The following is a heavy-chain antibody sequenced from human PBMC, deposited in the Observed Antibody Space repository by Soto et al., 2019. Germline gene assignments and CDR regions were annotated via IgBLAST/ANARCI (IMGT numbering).Heavy chain of an antibody. V-gene: IGHV4-39*01. J-gene: IGHJ6*02. CDR1: GGSISSSSFY. CDR3: ARGIVLVPAANYGMDV. CDR2: IYYSGST. Sequence: SETLSLTCTVSGGSISSSSFYWGWIRQPPGKGLEWIGSIYYSGSTYYNPSLKSRVTISVDTSKNQFSLKLSSVTAADTAVYYCARGIVLVPAANYGMDVWGQGTTVT. D-gene: IGHD2-2*01.